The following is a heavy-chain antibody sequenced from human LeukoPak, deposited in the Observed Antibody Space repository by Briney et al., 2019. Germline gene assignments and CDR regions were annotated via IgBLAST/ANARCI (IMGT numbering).Heavy chain of an antibody. D-gene: IGHD6-19*01. CDR3: ARVRIAVAGVFDY. V-gene: IGHV3-21*01. CDR1: GFTFSSYS. CDR2: ISSSSSYI. Sequence: GGSLRLSCAASGFTFSSYSMNWVRQAPGKGLEWVSSISSSSSYIYYADSVEGRFTISRDNAKNSLYLQMNSLRAEDTAVYYCARVRIAVAGVFDYWGQGTLVTVSS. J-gene: IGHJ4*02.